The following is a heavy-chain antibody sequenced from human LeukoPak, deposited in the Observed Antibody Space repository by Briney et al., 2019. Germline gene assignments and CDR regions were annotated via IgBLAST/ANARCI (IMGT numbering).Heavy chain of an antibody. V-gene: IGHV4-61*08. D-gene: IGHD6-19*01. Sequence: PSETLSLTCTVSGDSVSSGDYHWSWLRQPPGQGLEWIGYIHYSGSTDYNPSLKGRVTISLDMSKNQFSLKINSMTAADTAVYYCAREGQWLPDWFDPWGQGTLVTVSS. CDR2: IHYSGST. J-gene: IGHJ5*02. CDR3: AREGQWLPDWFDP. CDR1: GDSVSSGDYH.